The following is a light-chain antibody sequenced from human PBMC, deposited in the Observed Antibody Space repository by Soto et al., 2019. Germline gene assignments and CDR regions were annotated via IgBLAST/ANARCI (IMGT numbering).Light chain of an antibody. CDR2: KTS. J-gene: IGKJ2*01. CDR3: QQYISYPYT. CDR1: QSLSGW. V-gene: IGKV1-5*03. Sequence: DIQMTQSPSTLSASIGDRVTISCRASQSLSGWLAWYQQKPGKAPYLLIYKTSNLESGVPSRFSGSGSGTEFTLTISSLQPDDFATYYCQQYISYPYTFGQGTNLNIK.